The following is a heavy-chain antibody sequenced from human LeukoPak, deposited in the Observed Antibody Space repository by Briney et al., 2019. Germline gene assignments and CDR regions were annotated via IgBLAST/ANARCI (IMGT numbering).Heavy chain of an antibody. CDR3: AKALYSSSWYRGYFDY. CDR2: ISGSGGST. CDR1: GFTFSSYA. Sequence: QPGGSLRLPCAASGFTFSSYAMSWVRQAPGKGLEWVSAISGSGGSTYYADSVKGRFTISRDNSKNTLYLQMNSLRAEDTAVYYCAKALYSSSWYRGYFDYWGQGTLVTVSS. D-gene: IGHD6-13*01. V-gene: IGHV3-23*01. J-gene: IGHJ4*02.